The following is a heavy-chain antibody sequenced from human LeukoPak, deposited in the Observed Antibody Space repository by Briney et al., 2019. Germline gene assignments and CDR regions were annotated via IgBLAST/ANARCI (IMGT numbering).Heavy chain of an antibody. CDR2: IYTSGST. V-gene: IGHV4-61*02. D-gene: IGHD3-16*01. Sequence: SQTLSLTCTVSSGSISSGSYYWSWIRQPAGKGLEWIGRIYTSGSTNYNPSLKSRVTISVDTSKNQFSLRLSSMTAADTAVYYCARGPLGLSCMDVWGKGTTVTVSS. CDR3: ARGPLGLSCMDV. J-gene: IGHJ6*04. CDR1: SGSISSGSYY.